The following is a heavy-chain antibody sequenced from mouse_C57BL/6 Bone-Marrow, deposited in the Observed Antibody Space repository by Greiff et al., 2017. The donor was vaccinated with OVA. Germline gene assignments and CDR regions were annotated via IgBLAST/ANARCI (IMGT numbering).Heavy chain of an antibody. CDR3: ARGAITTVVAKNFDV. CDR2: INPGSGGT. Sequence: QVQLQQSGAELVRPGTSVKVSCKASGYAFTNYLIEWVKQRPGQGLEWIGVINPGSGGTNYNEKFKGKATLTADQSSSTAYMQLSSLTSEDAAVYFCARGAITTVVAKNFDVWGTGTTVTVSS. D-gene: IGHD1-1*01. V-gene: IGHV1-54*01. CDR1: GYAFTNYL. J-gene: IGHJ1*03.